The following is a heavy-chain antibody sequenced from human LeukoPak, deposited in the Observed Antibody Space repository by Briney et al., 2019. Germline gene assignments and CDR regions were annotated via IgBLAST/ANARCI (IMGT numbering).Heavy chain of an antibody. CDR1: GFTFSNSG. CDR3: AKDNPIEKVPGLGPGS. V-gene: IGHV3-30*02. D-gene: IGHD2-2*01. Sequence: GGSLRLSCAASGFTFSNSGMHWVRQAPGRGLEWVAFIQFHGSDIFYADSVEGRFTISRDSSKNTLYLQMNSLRPEDTAVYYCAKDNPIEKVPGLGPGSWGQGTLVTVSS. J-gene: IGHJ5*02. CDR2: IQFHGSDI.